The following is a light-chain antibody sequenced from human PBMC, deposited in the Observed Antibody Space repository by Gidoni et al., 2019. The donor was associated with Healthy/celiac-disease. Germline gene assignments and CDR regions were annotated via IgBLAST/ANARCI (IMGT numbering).Light chain of an antibody. V-gene: IGLV3-21*03. CDR2: DDS. CDR1: NLGSKK. Sequence: SYVLPQPPSASVAPGKTARITWGGNNLGSKKVHWFPQKPGQAPVLVVYDDSGRPSGIPEGFSGSNSGNTATLTISRVEAGDEADYYCQVWDSSSDHYVFGTGTKVTVL. CDR3: QVWDSSSDHYV. J-gene: IGLJ1*01.